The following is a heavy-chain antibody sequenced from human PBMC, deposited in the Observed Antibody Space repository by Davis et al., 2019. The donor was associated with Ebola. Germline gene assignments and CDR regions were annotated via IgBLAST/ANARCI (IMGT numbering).Heavy chain of an antibody. V-gene: IGHV3-7*01. D-gene: IGHD3-10*01. CDR3: ARALYYYGSGSYYTGGF. CDR2: IKQDGSEK. CDR1: GFTFSSYW. J-gene: IGHJ4*02. Sequence: GESLKISCAASGFTFSSYWMSWVRQAPGKGLEWVANIKQDGSEKYYVDSVKGRFTNSRDNAKNSLYLQMNSLRAEDTAVYYCARALYYYGSGSYYTGGFWGQGTLVTVSS.